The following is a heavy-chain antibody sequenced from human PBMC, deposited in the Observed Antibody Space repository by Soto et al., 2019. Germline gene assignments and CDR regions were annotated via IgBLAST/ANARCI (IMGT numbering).Heavy chain of an antibody. CDR3: AKERGGYSYGYGPFDY. Sequence: VPMVESGGGVVQHGRSLRLSCAASGFTFSSYGMHWVRQAPGKGLEWAAVISYDGSNKYYADSVKGRFTISRDNSKNTLYLQMNSLRAEDTAVYYCAKERGGYSYGYGPFDYWGQGTLVTVSS. D-gene: IGHD5-18*01. V-gene: IGHV3-30*18. J-gene: IGHJ4*02. CDR1: GFTFSSYG. CDR2: ISYDGSNK.